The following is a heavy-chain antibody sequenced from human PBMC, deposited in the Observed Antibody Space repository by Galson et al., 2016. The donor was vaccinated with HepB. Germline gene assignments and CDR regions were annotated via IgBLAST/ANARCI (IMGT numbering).Heavy chain of an antibody. CDR1: GFTLSSYD. D-gene: IGHD1-14*01. CDR2: VGVAGDT. J-gene: IGHJ4*02. Sequence: SLRLSCAASGFTLSSYDMHWLRQGPGQGLEWLSAVGVAGDTQYPGAVRGPFTNSRENAKNSLYLQMNSLSAGDTAVYFCARAPEGAYFFDYWGQGTLVTVSP. V-gene: IGHV3-13*01. CDR3: ARAPEGAYFFDY.